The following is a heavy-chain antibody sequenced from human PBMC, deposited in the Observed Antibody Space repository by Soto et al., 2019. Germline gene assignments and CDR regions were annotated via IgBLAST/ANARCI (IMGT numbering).Heavy chain of an antibody. CDR3: ARVPYYYGSGSPNPYYYYGMDV. D-gene: IGHD3-10*01. Sequence: GASVKVSCKASGYTFTGYYMHWVRQAPGQGLEWMGWINPNSGGTNYAQKFQGRVTMTRDTSISTAYMELSRLRSDDTAVYCCARVPYYYGSGSPNPYYYYGMDVWGQGTTVTVS. V-gene: IGHV1-2*02. J-gene: IGHJ6*02. CDR2: INPNSGGT. CDR1: GYTFTGYY.